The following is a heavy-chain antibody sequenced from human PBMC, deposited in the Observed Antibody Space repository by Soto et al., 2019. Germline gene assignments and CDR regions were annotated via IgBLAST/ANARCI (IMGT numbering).Heavy chain of an antibody. D-gene: IGHD6-6*01. J-gene: IGHJ4*02. Sequence: QVQLVESGGGVVQPGRSLRLSCAASGFTFSSYAMHWVRQAPGKGLERVAVISYDGSNKYYADSVKGRFTISRDNSKNTLYLQMNGLRAEDTAVYYCARDSTWQQLVSLTVDYWGQGTLVTVSS. CDR2: ISYDGSNK. CDR1: GFTFSSYA. CDR3: ARDSTWQQLVSLTVDY. V-gene: IGHV3-30-3*01.